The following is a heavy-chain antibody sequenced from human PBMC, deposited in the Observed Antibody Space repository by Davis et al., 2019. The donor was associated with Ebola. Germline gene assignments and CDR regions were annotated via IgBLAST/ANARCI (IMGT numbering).Heavy chain of an antibody. J-gene: IGHJ5*02. CDR1: GYIFTSYA. Sequence: ASVKVSCKASGYIFTSYAMHWVRQAPGQRLEWMGWINAGNGDTKYSQNFRGRVTITRDTSASTSYMELSSLRSEDTAVFYCARGNTVAGTRGLSWFDPWGPGTLVTVSS. CDR3: ARGNTVAGTRGLSWFDP. D-gene: IGHD6-19*01. CDR2: INAGNGDT. V-gene: IGHV1-3*01.